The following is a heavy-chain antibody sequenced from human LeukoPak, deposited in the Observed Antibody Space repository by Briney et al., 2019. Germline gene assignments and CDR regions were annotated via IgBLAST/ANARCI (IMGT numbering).Heavy chain of an antibody. CDR3: ARADRSTMVRGVPSWFDP. D-gene: IGHD3-10*01. J-gene: IGHJ5*02. CDR1: GFTLDDCA. Sequence: PGGSLTLSCAASGFTLDDCAMHWVRQAPGKGLEWVTGISWNSGSIGYADSVKGRFTISRDNAKNSLYLQMNSLRAEDTAVYYCARADRSTMVRGVPSWFDPWGQGTLVTVSS. V-gene: IGHV3-9*01. CDR2: ISWNSGSI.